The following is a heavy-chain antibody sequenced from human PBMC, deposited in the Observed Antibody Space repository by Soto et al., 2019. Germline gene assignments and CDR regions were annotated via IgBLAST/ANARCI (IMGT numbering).Heavy chain of an antibody. Sequence: ASVKVSCKASGYTFTNYPIHWVRQAPGQGLEWMGWINVGNGNTKYSQKFQGRVTITRDTSASTAYMELSSLRSEDTAVYYCARDRGGLSTSRYGMDVWGQGTTVTVSS. J-gene: IGHJ6*02. CDR2: INVGNGNT. V-gene: IGHV1-3*01. CDR3: ARDRGGLSTSRYGMDV. CDR1: GYTFTNYP. D-gene: IGHD2-2*01.